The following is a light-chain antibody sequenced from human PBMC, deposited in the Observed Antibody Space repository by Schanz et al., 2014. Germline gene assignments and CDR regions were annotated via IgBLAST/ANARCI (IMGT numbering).Light chain of an antibody. J-gene: IGKJ4*01. CDR1: QSVSSN. CDR2: GAS. V-gene: IGKV3-15*01. Sequence: EIVTTQSPATLSVSPGERATLSCRASQSVSSNLAWFQQKPGQAPRLLIYGASTRATGIPARFGGSGSGTEFTLTISSLQSEDFAAYYCQQYDNWPRTFGGGTKVEIK. CDR3: QQYDNWPRT.